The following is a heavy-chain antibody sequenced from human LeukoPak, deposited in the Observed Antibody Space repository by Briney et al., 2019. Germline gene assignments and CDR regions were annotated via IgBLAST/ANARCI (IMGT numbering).Heavy chain of an antibody. V-gene: IGHV3-73*01. Sequence: GGSLRLSCAASGFTFSGSAMHWVRQASGKGLEWVGRIRSKANSYATAYAASVKGRFTISRDDSKNTAYLQMNSLKTEDTAVYCCTRHYDFWSGYYTSDYYYYMDVWGKGTTVTVSS. D-gene: IGHD3-3*01. CDR3: TRHYDFWSGYYTSDYYYYMDV. CDR1: GFTFSGSA. CDR2: IRSKANSYAT. J-gene: IGHJ6*03.